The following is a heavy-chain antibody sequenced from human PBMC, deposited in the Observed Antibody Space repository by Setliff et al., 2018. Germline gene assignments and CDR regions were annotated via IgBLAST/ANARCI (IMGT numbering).Heavy chain of an antibody. Sequence: SVKVSCKASGGTFSSYATSWVRQAPGQGLEWMGGIIPIFGTANYAQKFQGRVTITADESTSTAYMELSSLRSEDTAVYYCARGTANMYDILTGYGAFDIWGQGTMVTVSS. CDR3: ARGTANMYDILTGYGAFDI. CDR2: IIPIFGTA. D-gene: IGHD3-9*01. J-gene: IGHJ3*02. V-gene: IGHV1-69*13. CDR1: GGTFSSYA.